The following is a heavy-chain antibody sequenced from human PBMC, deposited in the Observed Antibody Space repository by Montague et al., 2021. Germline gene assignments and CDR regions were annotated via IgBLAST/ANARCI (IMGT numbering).Heavy chain of an antibody. CDR3: ARRPRITVTGRFDL. CDR2: ITHNGRT. CDR1: GGSFNDYY. D-gene: IGHD4-11*01. Sequence: SETLSLTCAGSGGSFNDYYWSWIRQPPGQGLEWIGDITHNGRTNSNPSLKSRVTLSVDTSKSHFSLNLTSVTAADTAVYFCARRPRITVTGRFDLWGEGTLVTVSS. V-gene: IGHV4-34*01. J-gene: IGHJ4*02.